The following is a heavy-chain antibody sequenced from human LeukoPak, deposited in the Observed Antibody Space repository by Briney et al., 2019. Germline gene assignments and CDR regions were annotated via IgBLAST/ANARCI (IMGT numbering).Heavy chain of an antibody. D-gene: IGHD2-21*02. CDR1: GFTFSNYA. CDR3: AKGVAYCGGDCYSRTAYDY. V-gene: IGHV3-23*01. Sequence: GGSLRLSCAASGFTFSNYAMSWVRQAPGKGLEWVSKISGSGGTTNYADSVKGRFTISRDNSKDTLYLQMNSLRAEDTAVYYCAKGVAYCGGDCYSRTAYDYWGQGTLVTVSS. CDR2: ISGSGGTT. J-gene: IGHJ4*02.